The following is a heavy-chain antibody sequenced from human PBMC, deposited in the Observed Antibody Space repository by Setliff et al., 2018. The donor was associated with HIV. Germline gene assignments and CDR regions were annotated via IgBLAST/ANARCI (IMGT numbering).Heavy chain of an antibody. J-gene: IGHJ4*02. CDR3: ARDPGDYDRKFDH. Sequence: SETLSLTCTVSRDSIRNGAYYWGWIRQPPGKGLEWIAYTFDNGNTHYNPSLESRVTLSLDTSRDLFSLRLASVTAADTAVYYCARDPGDYDRKFDHWGQGALVTVSS. CDR2: TFDNGNT. V-gene: IGHV4-61*03. CDR1: RDSIRNGAYY. D-gene: IGHD3-22*01.